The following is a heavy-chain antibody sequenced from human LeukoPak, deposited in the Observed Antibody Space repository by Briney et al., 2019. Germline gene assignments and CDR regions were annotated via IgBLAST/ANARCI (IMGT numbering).Heavy chain of an antibody. CDR2: ISSSSSYI. CDR1: GFTFSSYA. V-gene: IGHV3-21*01. J-gene: IGHJ4*02. D-gene: IGHD6-13*01. CDR3: ASLGIAAAGSFDY. Sequence: PGGSLRLSCAASGFTFSSYAMNWVRQAPGKGLEWVSSISSSSSYIYYADSVKGRFTISRDNAKNSLYLQMNSLRAEDTAVYYCASLGIAAAGSFDYWGQGTLVTVSS.